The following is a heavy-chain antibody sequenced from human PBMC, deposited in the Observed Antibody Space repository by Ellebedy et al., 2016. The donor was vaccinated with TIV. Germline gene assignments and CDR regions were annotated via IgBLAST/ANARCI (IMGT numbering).Heavy chain of an antibody. CDR1: GGSISSYY. Sequence: MPSETLSLTCTVSGGSISSYYWSWIRQPPGKGLEWIGYIYYSGSTNYNPSLKSRVTISVDTSKNQFSLKLSSVTAADTAVYYCARGDYGDLVDYWGQGTLVTVSS. V-gene: IGHV4-59*01. D-gene: IGHD4-17*01. J-gene: IGHJ4*02. CDR3: ARGDYGDLVDY. CDR2: IYYSGST.